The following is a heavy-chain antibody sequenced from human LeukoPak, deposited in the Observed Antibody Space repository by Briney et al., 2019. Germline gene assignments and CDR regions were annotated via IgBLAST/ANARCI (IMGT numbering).Heavy chain of an antibody. D-gene: IGHD6-13*01. CDR2: IYSSGST. J-gene: IGHJ4*02. CDR3: ARDRAGFFDE. CDR1: GDTISGFS. V-gene: IGHV4-4*07. Sequence: AETLTLTCTVSGDTISGFSWSWIRQPAGKGLEWIGRIYSSGSTNYSPPLRSRVTMSVDTKNQFSLKVNSVTAADTAVYYCARDRAGFFDEWGQGTLVTVSS.